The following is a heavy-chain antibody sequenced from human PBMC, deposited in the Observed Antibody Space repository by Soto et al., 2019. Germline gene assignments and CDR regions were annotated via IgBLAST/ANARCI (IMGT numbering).Heavy chain of an antibody. CDR3: ARDFYGGYTYGPGDY. CDR2: IPGDGGKI. D-gene: IGHD5-18*01. Sequence: EVQLVESGGGLVQPGGSLRLSCAASGFMFSAYWMSWVRQAPGKGLEWVANIPGDGGKIYYVDSVKGRFTISRDNANRSLYLQMNSLRAEDTAVYYCARDFYGGYTYGPGDYWGQGALVAVSS. CDR1: GFMFSAYW. J-gene: IGHJ4*02. V-gene: IGHV3-7*01.